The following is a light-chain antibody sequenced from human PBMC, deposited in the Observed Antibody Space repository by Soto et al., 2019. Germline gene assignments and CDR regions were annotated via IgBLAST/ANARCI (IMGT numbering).Light chain of an antibody. CDR2: GAP. CDR3: QQYCSSPWT. CDR1: QTIRSNY. Sequence: ETVLTQSPGTLSLSPGERATLSCRASQTIRSNYLAWYRQTPGQAPRLLIYGAPNNATGIADRFSGSGSGTDFTLIISRLEPEDFALYYCQQYCSSPWTFGQGTKVQIK. J-gene: IGKJ1*01. V-gene: IGKV3-20*01.